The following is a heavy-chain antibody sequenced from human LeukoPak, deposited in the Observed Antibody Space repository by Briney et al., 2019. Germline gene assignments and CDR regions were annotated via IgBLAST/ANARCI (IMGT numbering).Heavy chain of an antibody. CDR3: ARPNNWWGYFDY. CDR1: GFTFRSGS. Sequence: PGGSLRLSCAASGFTFRSGSMNWVRQAPGKGLECVSYISSRSSTIYYADSVKGRFTISRDNAKNSLYLQMNSLRDEDTAVYYCARPNNWWGYFDYWGQGTLVTVSS. D-gene: IGHD1-1*01. J-gene: IGHJ4*02. CDR2: ISSRSSTI. V-gene: IGHV3-48*02.